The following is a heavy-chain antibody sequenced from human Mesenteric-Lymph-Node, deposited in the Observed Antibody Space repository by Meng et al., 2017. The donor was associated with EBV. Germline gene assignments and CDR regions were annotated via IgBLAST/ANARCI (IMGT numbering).Heavy chain of an antibody. Sequence: VERVQCGREVKKPGASVKVSWKASGYTVPGYYVHWVRQAPGQGLEWMGRINPNSGGTNYAQKFQGRVTMTRDTSISTAYMELSRLRSDDTAVYYCARSDSSSWSDFDYWGQGTLVTVSS. CDR2: INPNSGGT. J-gene: IGHJ4*02. D-gene: IGHD6-13*01. V-gene: IGHV1-2*06. CDR3: ARSDSSSWSDFDY. CDR1: GYTVPGYY.